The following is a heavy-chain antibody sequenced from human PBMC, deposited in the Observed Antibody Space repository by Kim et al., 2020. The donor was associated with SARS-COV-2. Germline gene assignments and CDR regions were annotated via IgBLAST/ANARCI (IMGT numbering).Heavy chain of an antibody. CDR1: GFTFSSYG. CDR2: ISYDGSNK. Sequence: GGSVRLSCAASGFTFSSYGMHWVRQAPGKGLEWVAVISYDGSNKYYADSVKGRFTISRDNSKNTLYLQMNSLRAEDTAVYYCAKDRASSSKRPKYGMDVWGQGTTVTVSS. D-gene: IGHD6-6*01. CDR3: AKDRASSSKRPKYGMDV. V-gene: IGHV3-30*18. J-gene: IGHJ6*02.